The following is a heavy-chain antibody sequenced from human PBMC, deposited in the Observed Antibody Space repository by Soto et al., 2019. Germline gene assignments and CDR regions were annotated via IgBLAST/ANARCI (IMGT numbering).Heavy chain of an antibody. J-gene: IGHJ4*02. Sequence: QEQLVESGGGVVQPGRSLRLSCAASGFTFSSYGMHWVRQAPGKGLEWVAVIWYDGSNKYYADSVKGRFTISRDNSKNTLYLQMNSLRAEDTAVYYCARGGGLYYYGSGSYYSIDYWGQGTLVTVSS. CDR3: ARGGGLYYYGSGSYYSIDY. V-gene: IGHV3-33*01. CDR2: IWYDGSNK. CDR1: GFTFSSYG. D-gene: IGHD3-10*01.